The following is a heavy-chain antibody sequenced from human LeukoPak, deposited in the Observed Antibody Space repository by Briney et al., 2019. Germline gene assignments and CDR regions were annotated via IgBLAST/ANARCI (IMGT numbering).Heavy chain of an antibody. D-gene: IGHD6-13*01. CDR2: FSATDGSA. CDR3: AKARIAAAGTGAFDV. Sequence: GGSLRLSRAASGFTVSSYGMTWVRQAPGKGLEWVSAFSATDGSAQYAESVRGRFTISRDNSKNSLYLQMNSLRDEDTAVYFCAKARIAAAGTGAFDVWGQGTMVTVSS. V-gene: IGHV3-23*01. CDR1: GFTVSSYG. J-gene: IGHJ3*01.